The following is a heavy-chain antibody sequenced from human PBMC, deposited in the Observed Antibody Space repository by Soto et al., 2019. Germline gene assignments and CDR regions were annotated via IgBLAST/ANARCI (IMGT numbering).Heavy chain of an antibody. CDR3: ARDVYYYDSSGSHGAFDI. CDR1: GFTFSSYA. V-gene: IGHV3-30-3*01. Sequence: QVQLVESGGGVVQPGRSLRLSCAASGFTFSSYAMHWVRQAPGKGLEWVAVISYDGSNKYYADSVKGRFTISRDNSKNTLYLLMNSLRAEDTAVYYCARDVYYYDSSGSHGAFDIWGQGTMVTVPS. CDR2: ISYDGSNK. D-gene: IGHD3-22*01. J-gene: IGHJ3*02.